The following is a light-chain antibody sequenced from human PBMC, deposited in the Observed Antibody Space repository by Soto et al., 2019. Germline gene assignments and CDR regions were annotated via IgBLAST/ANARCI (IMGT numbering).Light chain of an antibody. CDR2: YAS. CDR3: QQYNSYST. CDR1: LTVATN. Sequence: DIVMTQSPATLSVSPGERATLSCRASLTVATNLAWYQQKPGQAPRLLIYYASTRATGIPARFSGSGSVKEFTLTISSVQSEDSASYYCQQYNSYSTFGQGTKVEIK. J-gene: IGKJ1*01. V-gene: IGKV3-15*01.